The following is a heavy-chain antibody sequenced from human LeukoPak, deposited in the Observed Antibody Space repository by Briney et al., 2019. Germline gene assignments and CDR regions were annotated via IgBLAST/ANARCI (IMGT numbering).Heavy chain of an antibody. CDR3: ARVGSSWYRYYYYYMDV. Sequence: SETLSLTCAVYGGSFSGYYWSWIRQPPGKGLEWIGEINHSGSTNYNPSLKSRVTISVDTSKSQFSLKLSSVTAADTAVYYCARVGSSWYRYYYYYMDVWGKGTTVTVSS. CDR2: INHSGST. CDR1: GGSFSGYY. J-gene: IGHJ6*03. V-gene: IGHV4-34*01. D-gene: IGHD6-13*01.